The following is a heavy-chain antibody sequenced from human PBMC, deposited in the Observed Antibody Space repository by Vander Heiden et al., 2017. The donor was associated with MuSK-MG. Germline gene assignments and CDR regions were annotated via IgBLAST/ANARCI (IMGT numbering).Heavy chain of an antibody. D-gene: IGHD2-15*01. CDR1: GGSISSGDYY. CDR2: IYYSGST. J-gene: IGHJ4*02. V-gene: IGHV4-30-4*01. Sequence: QVQLQESGPGLVKPSQTLSLTCTVSGGSISSGDYYWSWIRQPPGKGLEWIGYIYYSGSTYYNPSRKSRVTISVDTSKNQCSLKLSSVTAAETAVYYCAREMVGRGVAATDFDYWGQGTLVTVSS. CDR3: AREMVGRGVAATDFDY.